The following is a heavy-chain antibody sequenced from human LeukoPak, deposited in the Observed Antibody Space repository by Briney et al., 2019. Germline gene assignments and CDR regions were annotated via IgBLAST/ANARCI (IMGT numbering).Heavy chain of an antibody. CDR3: VKDVGGSYAFDY. CDR1: GFTFSRYA. J-gene: IGHJ4*02. V-gene: IGHV3-64D*09. Sequence: GSLRLSCSASGFTFSRYAMHWVRQAPGKGLEYVSGINDNGGRTHYGDSVKGRFSISRDNSKNTLHLQMSTLRAEDTALYYCVKDVGGSYAFDYWGQGILVTVAS. CDR2: INDNGGRT. D-gene: IGHD1-26*01.